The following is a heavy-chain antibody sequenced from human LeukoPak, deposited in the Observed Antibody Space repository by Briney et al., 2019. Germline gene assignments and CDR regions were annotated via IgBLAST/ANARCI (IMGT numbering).Heavy chain of an antibody. CDR1: GLAFSAYK. CDR3: VVGGSPGY. D-gene: IGHD2-15*01. V-gene: IGHV3-74*01. J-gene: IGHJ4*02. CDR2: ISTDGYTT. Sequence: GGSLRLSCAASGLAFSAYKMHWVRQAPRKGLVWVSRISTDGYTTDYADFVQGQFTASRDNTKNTWSLEMNSLRAEDTAVYYCVVGGSPGYWGQGTLVTVSS.